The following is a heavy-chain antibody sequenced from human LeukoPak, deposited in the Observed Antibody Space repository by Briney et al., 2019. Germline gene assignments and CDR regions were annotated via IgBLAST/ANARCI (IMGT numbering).Heavy chain of an antibody. J-gene: IGHJ6*02. Sequence: PGGSLRLSCAASGFTFSSYGMHWVRQAPGKGLEWVAVISYDGSNKYYADSVKGRFTISRDNSKNTLYLQMNSLRAEDTAVYYCAKDSYSYDSSGYFTFYYYYYGMDVWGQGTTVTVSS. D-gene: IGHD3-22*01. CDR1: GFTFSSYG. CDR3: AKDSYSYDSSGYFTFYYYYYGMDV. V-gene: IGHV3-30*18. CDR2: ISYDGSNK.